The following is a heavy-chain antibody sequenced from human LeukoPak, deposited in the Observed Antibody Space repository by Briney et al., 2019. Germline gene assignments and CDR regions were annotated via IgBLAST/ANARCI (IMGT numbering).Heavy chain of an antibody. V-gene: IGHV3-11*01. D-gene: IGHD6-13*01. Sequence: PGGSLRLSCAASGFTFSDYYMSWIRQAPGKGLEWVSYISSSGSTIYYADSVKGRFTISRDNAKNSLYLQMNSLRAEDTAVYYCAKLASAWYLYYFDYWGQGILVTVSS. CDR1: GFTFSDYY. CDR3: AKLASAWYLYYFDY. CDR2: ISSSGSTI. J-gene: IGHJ4*02.